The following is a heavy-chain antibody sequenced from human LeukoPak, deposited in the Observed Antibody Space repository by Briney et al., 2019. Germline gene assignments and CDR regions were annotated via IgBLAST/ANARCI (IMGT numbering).Heavy chain of an antibody. D-gene: IGHD3-3*01. CDR1: GYTFTSYA. J-gene: IGHJ4*02. CDR2: INTNTGNP. Sequence: ASVKVSCKASGYTFTSYAMNWVRQAPGKGLEWMGWINTNTGNPTYAQGFTGRFVFSLDTSVSTAYLQISSLKAEDTAVYYCARVDVLRFLEWFPEYYFDYWGQGTLVTVSS. CDR3: ARVDVLRFLEWFPEYYFDY. V-gene: IGHV7-4-1*02.